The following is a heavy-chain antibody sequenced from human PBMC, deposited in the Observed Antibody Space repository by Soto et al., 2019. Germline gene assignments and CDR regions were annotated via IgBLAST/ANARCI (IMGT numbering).Heavy chain of an antibody. Sequence: QVQLVQSGAEVKKPGASVKVSCKASGYTFTSYDINWVRQATGQGLEGMGWMNPNSGNTGYAQKFQGRVTMTRNTAISTAYMELSSLRSEDTAVYYCARWGYYDFWSGYSTTLDYWGQGTLVTVSS. J-gene: IGHJ4*02. CDR2: MNPNSGNT. CDR3: ARWGYYDFWSGYSTTLDY. CDR1: GYTFTSYD. V-gene: IGHV1-8*01. D-gene: IGHD3-3*01.